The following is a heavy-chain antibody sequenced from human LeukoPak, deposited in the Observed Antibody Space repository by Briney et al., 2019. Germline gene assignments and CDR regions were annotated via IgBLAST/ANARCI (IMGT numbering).Heavy chain of an antibody. CDR2: ISSSSSYI. D-gene: IGHD6-19*01. J-gene: IGHJ4*02. CDR1: GFTFSSYS. CDR3: AGVGRGWTSPFDY. Sequence: PGGSLRLSCAASGFTFSSYSMNWVRQAPGKGLEWVSSISSSSSYIYYADSVKGRFTISRDNAKNTLYLQMNSLRADDTAVYYCAGVGRGWTSPFDYWGQGTLVTVPS. V-gene: IGHV3-21*01.